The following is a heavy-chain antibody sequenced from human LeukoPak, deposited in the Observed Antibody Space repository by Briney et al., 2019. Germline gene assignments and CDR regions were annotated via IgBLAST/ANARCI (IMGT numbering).Heavy chain of an antibody. J-gene: IGHJ6*02. Sequence: SQTLSLTCTVSGGSISSGGYYWSWIRQHPGKGLEWIGHIYYSGSTYYNPSLKSRVTISVDTSKNQFSLKLSSVTAADTAVYYCARVNTAIYGMDVWGQGTTVTVSS. CDR1: GGSISSGGYY. V-gene: IGHV4-31*03. D-gene: IGHD5-18*01. CDR3: ARVNTAIYGMDV. CDR2: IYYSGST.